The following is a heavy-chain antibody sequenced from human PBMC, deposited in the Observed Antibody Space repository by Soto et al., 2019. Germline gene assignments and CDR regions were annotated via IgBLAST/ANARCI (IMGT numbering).Heavy chain of an antibody. CDR2: IYYSGST. D-gene: IGHD3-10*01. Sequence: SQPLSLTCTVAGGSISSYYSSWIRQPPGKGLEWIGYIYYSGSTNYNPSLNSQVTISVDTSKNQFSLKLSSVTAADTAVYYCARHIRGYYYGSGSYPRFDYWGQGTLVTVSS. J-gene: IGHJ4*02. CDR3: ARHIRGYYYGSGSYPRFDY. V-gene: IGHV4-59*08. CDR1: GGSISSYY.